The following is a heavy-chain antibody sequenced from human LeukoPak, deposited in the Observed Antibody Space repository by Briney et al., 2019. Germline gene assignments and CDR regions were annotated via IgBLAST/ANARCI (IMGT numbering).Heavy chain of an antibody. CDR1: GGSIGSYY. J-gene: IGHJ6*02. V-gene: IGHV4-59*08. CDR2: LYYSGST. Sequence: SSETLSLTCNVSGGSIGSYYWSWIRQSPGKGLEWIGYLYYSGSTDYNPSLKSRATISVDTPKNQFSLNLSSVTAADTAVYYCARHREDYYYYGMDVWGQGTTVTVSS. CDR3: ARHREDYYYYGMDV.